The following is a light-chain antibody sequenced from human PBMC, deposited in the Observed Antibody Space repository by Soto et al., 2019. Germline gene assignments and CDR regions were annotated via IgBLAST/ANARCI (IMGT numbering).Light chain of an antibody. J-gene: IGLJ1*01. Sequence: QSALTQPASVSGSPGQSIAISCTGTSSYVGGYSYVSWYQQQPGKAPKLVISDVSNRPSGVSDRFSGSKSGNTASLTISGLQTEDEADYCCASYTTSSTDVFGTGNKVTVL. CDR2: DVS. V-gene: IGLV2-14*01. CDR1: SSYVGGYSY. CDR3: ASYTTSSTDV.